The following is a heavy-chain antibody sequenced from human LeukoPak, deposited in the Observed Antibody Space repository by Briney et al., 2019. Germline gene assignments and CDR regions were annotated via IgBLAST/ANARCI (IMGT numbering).Heavy chain of an antibody. D-gene: IGHD6-19*01. Sequence: GGSLRLSCTASGFTFSSYGMHWVRQAPGKGLEWVSAISGSGGSTYYADSVKGRFTISRDNSKNMLYLQMNSLRAEDTAVYYCAKSSGWIYWGQGTLVTVSS. V-gene: IGHV3-23*01. CDR3: AKSSGWIY. CDR1: GFTFSSYG. J-gene: IGHJ4*02. CDR2: ISGSGGST.